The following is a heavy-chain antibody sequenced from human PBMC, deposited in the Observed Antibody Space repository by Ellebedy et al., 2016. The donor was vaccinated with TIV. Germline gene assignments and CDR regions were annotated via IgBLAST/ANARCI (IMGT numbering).Heavy chain of an antibody. Sequence: GGSLRLSCAASGFTASSNYMSWVRQAPGKGLAWVLVIYSGGSTFYADSVKGRFTISRDNSKNTLYLQMNSLIAEDTAVYYCARGLVLHFDYWGQGTLVTVSS. J-gene: IGHJ4*02. CDR2: IYSGGST. CDR1: GFTASSNY. V-gene: IGHV3-66*01. D-gene: IGHD3-16*01. CDR3: ARGLVLHFDY.